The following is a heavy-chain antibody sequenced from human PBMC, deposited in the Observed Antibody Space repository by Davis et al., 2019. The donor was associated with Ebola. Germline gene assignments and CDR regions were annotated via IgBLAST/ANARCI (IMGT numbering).Heavy chain of an antibody. V-gene: IGHV3-21*01. Sequence: PGGSLRLSCVASGLTFSDYSMNWVRQAPGKGLEWVSSISSSSSYIYYADSLKGRFTISRDNAKNSLYLQMNSLRAEDTAVYYCARVGDGYNLDYWGQGTPVTVSS. J-gene: IGHJ4*02. CDR1: GLTFSDYS. CDR3: ARVGDGYNLDY. CDR2: ISSSSSYI. D-gene: IGHD5-24*01.